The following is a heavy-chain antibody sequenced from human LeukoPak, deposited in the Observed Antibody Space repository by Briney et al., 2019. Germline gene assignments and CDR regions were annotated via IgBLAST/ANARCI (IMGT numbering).Heavy chain of an antibody. Sequence: GGSLRLPCVASGFSFRTYAMSWVRQAPGKGLEWVSSISGSGDSSYYAESVKGRFTISRENFRNTVYLQMNSLRAEDTAVYYCAKGGGLNDILTGPLDYWGQGTLVTVSS. J-gene: IGHJ4*02. CDR2: ISGSGDSS. CDR1: GFSFRTYA. V-gene: IGHV3-23*01. D-gene: IGHD3-9*01. CDR3: AKGGGLNDILTGPLDY.